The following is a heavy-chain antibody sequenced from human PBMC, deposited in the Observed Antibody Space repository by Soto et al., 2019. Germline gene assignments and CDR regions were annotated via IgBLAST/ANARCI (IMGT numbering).Heavy chain of an antibody. CDR2: ISYDGSDK. Sequence: QVQLVESGGGVVQPGRSLRLSCAASGFTFSSYAMHWVRQAPGKGLEWVAVISYDGSDKYYADSVKGRFTISRDNSKNTLYLQMNSLRAEDTAVYYCARDRGYCISTSCRYYYYYGMDVWGQGTTVTVSS. D-gene: IGHD2-2*01. J-gene: IGHJ6*02. CDR1: GFTFSSYA. CDR3: ARDRGYCISTSCRYYYYYGMDV. V-gene: IGHV3-30-3*01.